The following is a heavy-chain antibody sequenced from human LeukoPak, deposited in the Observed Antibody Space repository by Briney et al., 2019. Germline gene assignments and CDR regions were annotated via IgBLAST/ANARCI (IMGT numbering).Heavy chain of an antibody. CDR3: ASRSTVRSDDAFDI. CDR2: IIPIFGTA. J-gene: IGHJ3*02. CDR1: GYTFTDYY. V-gene: IGHV1-69*13. Sequence: SVKVSCKTSGYTFTDYYIHWVRQAPGQGLEWMGGIIPIFGTANYAQKFQGRVTITADESTSTAYMELSSLRSEDTAVYYCASRSTVRSDDAFDIWGQGTMVTVSS. D-gene: IGHD5/OR15-5a*01.